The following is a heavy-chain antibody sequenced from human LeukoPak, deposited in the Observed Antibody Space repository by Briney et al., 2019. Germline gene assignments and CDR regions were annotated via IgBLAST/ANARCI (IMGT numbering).Heavy chain of an antibody. D-gene: IGHD3-10*01. CDR2: LSGSCDNT. CDR1: GFTFSNYA. V-gene: IGHV3-23*01. Sequence: GGSLRLSCAASGFTFSNYAMSWVRQAPGKGLEWVSALSGSCDNTYYADPVKGPFTISRDNSKNTLYLQMNSLRAEDTALYYCARPASRGVGRNFDLWGRGSLVTVSS. J-gene: IGHJ2*01. CDR3: ARPASRGVGRNFDL.